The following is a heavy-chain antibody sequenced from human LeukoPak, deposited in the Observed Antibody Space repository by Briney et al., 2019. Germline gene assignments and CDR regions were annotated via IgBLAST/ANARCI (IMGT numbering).Heavy chain of an antibody. J-gene: IGHJ4*02. Sequence: PGGSLRLPCAASGFTFSSYWMSWVRQAPGKGLEWVANIKQDGSEKYYVDSVKGRFTISRDNAKNSLYLQMNSLRAEDTAVYYCARLSGSITIFGVVVDYWGQGTLVTVSS. CDR3: ARLSGSITIFGVVVDY. CDR1: GFTFSSYW. D-gene: IGHD3-3*01. CDR2: IKQDGSEK. V-gene: IGHV3-7*01.